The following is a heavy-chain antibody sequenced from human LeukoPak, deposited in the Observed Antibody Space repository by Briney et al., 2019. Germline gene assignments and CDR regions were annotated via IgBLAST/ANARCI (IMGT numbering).Heavy chain of an antibody. Sequence: GGSLRLSCAASGFTFSSYAMHWVRQAPGKGLEWVAVISYDGSNKYYADSMKGRFTISRDNAKNSLYLQINSLRAEDTAVYYCARVACSGDSCYMDYWGQGTLVTVSS. CDR1: GFTFSSYA. D-gene: IGHD2-15*01. CDR2: ISYDGSNK. J-gene: IGHJ4*02. CDR3: ARVACSGDSCYMDY. V-gene: IGHV3-30*03.